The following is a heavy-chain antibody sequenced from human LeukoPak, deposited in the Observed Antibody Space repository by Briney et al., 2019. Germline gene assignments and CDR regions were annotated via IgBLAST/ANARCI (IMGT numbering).Heavy chain of an antibody. CDR3: ARLLKARWLDAFDI. CDR1: GGSFSGYY. J-gene: IGHJ3*02. CDR2: INHSGST. Sequence: PSETLTLTCAVYGGSFSGYYWSWIRQPPGKGPEWIGEINHSGSTNYNPSLKSRVTISVDTSKNQFSLKLSSVTAADTAVYYCARLLKARWLDAFDIWGQGTMVTVSS. V-gene: IGHV4-34*01. D-gene: IGHD4-23*01.